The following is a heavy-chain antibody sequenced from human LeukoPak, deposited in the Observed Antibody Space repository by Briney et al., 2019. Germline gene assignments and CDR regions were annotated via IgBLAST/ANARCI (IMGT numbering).Heavy chain of an antibody. CDR2: IYPDDSDV. CDR1: GYTFNRYW. V-gene: IGHV5-51*01. CDR3: VRRKDSRSWYDAFDV. J-gene: IGHJ3*01. Sequence: KVGESLKISCKGSGYTFNRYWIGWVRPMPGKGLEWMAIIYPDDSDVRYSPTFQGQVTISVDESITTAYLQWRSLKASDTAMYYCVRRKDSRSWYDAFDVWGLGTMVTVSS. D-gene: IGHD6-13*01.